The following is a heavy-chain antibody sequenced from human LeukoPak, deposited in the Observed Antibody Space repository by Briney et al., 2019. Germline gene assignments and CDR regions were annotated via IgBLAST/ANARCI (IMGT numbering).Heavy chain of an antibody. D-gene: IGHD3-3*01. J-gene: IGHJ6*02. CDR3: ARDKHRPSIFGVVNDYYYYYGMDV. CDR1: GGSISSGDYY. V-gene: IGHV4-30-4*01. Sequence: SETLSLTCTVSGGSISSGDYYWSWIRQPPGKGLEWIGYIYYSGSTYYNPSLKSRVTISVDTSKNQFSLKLSSVTAADTAVYYCARDKHRPSIFGVVNDYYYYYGMDVWGQGTTVTVSS. CDR2: IYYSGST.